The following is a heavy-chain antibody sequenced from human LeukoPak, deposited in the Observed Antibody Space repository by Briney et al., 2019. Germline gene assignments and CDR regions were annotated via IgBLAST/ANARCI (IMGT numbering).Heavy chain of an antibody. Sequence: GGSLRLSCAASGFTFGTYWMHWVRQAPGKGLVWVSHIKSGGSSTNYAASVKGRFTISRDNSKNTLYLQMNSLRAEDTAVYFCTRGIMRRAFDIWGQGTMVAVSS. CDR3: TRGIMRRAFDI. V-gene: IGHV3-74*01. CDR1: GFTFGTYW. CDR2: IKSGGSST. J-gene: IGHJ3*02.